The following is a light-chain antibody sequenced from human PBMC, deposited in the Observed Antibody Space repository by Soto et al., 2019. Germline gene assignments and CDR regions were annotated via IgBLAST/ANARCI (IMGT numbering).Light chain of an antibody. Sequence: QSVLTQPPSASGTPGQRVTISCSGSSSNIGSNTVNWYQQLPGTAPKLLIYSNNQRPSGVPDRFSGSKSGTSASLAISGLQSEDEAAYYCAAWDDRLNGVVFGGGTQLTVL. J-gene: IGLJ2*01. CDR2: SNN. CDR1: SSNIGSNT. CDR3: AAWDDRLNGVV. V-gene: IGLV1-44*01.